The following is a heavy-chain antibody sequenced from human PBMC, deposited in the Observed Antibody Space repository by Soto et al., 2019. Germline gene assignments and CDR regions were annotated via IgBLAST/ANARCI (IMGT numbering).Heavy chain of an antibody. CDR2: VSGSGDST. Sequence: LRLSCAASGFTFSSYAMTWVRQAPGKGLEWVSAVSGSGDSTYYADSVKGRLTISRDNSKKTLYLQMNSPRDEDTAVYYCANNGGNHDFWRGSDSYYGMDAWGQGTTVTVSS. V-gene: IGHV3-23*01. D-gene: IGHD3-3*01. CDR1: GFTFSSYA. J-gene: IGHJ6*02. CDR3: ANNGGNHDFWRGSDSYYGMDA.